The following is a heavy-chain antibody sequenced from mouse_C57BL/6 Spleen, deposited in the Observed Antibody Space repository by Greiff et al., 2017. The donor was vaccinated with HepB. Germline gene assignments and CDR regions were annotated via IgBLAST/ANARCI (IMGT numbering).Heavy chain of an antibody. V-gene: IGHV5-15*04. CDR3: ASLYDYDVAWFAY. CDR2: ISNLAYSI. Sequence: EVMLVESGGGLVQPGGSLKLSCAASGFTFSDYGMAWVRQAPRKGPEWVAFISNLAYSIYYADTVTGRFTISRENAKNTLYLEMSSLRSEDTAMYYCASLYDYDVAWFAYWGQGTLVTVSA. J-gene: IGHJ3*01. CDR1: GFTFSDYG. D-gene: IGHD2-4*01.